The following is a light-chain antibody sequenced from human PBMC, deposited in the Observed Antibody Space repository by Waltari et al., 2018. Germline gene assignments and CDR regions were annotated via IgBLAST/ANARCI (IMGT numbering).Light chain of an antibody. J-gene: IGLJ1*01. CDR3: QTAEISGTYNDF. Sequence: SYELTQPPSVSVSPGQTARLPCSGDALPKQYAYWYQQKPGQAPVVGIYKDSERPSRVPEPFSGSSSGTTDTLTISGVQAEDEADYYCQTAEISGTYNDFFGTGTKVTVL. CDR2: KDS. CDR1: ALPKQY. V-gene: IGLV3-25*02.